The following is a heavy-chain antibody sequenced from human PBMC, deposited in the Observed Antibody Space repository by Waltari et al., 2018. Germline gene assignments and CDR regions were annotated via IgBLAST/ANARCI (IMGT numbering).Heavy chain of an antibody. J-gene: IGHJ3*02. CDR3: ARVAGAFDI. CDR1: GGSISSHY. V-gene: IGHV4-59*11. CDR2: IYYSGST. Sequence: QVQLQESGTGLVKPSETLSLTCTVSGGSISSHYWSWIRQPPGKGLEWIGYIYYSGSTNYNPSLKSRVTISVDTSKNQFSLKLSSVTAADTAVYYCARVAGAFDIWGQGTMVTVSS.